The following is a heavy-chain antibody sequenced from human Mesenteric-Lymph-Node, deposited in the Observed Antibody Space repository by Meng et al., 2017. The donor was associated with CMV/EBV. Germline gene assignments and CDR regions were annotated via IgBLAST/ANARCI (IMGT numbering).Heavy chain of an antibody. J-gene: IGHJ4*02. CDR2: IYYSGST. D-gene: IGHD6-19*01. CDR1: GGSISSSSYY. CDR3: ARDGAAVPGSVDF. Sequence: SETLSLTCTVSGGSISSSSYYWGWIRQPPGKGLEWIGSIYYSGSTYYNPSLKSRVTISVDTSKNQFSLKLSSVTAADTAVYYCARDGAAVPGSVDFWGQGTLVTVSS. V-gene: IGHV4-39*07.